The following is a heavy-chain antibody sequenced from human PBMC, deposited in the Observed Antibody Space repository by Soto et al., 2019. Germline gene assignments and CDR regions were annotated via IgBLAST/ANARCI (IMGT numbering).Heavy chain of an antibody. D-gene: IGHD4-17*01. V-gene: IGHV1-3*01. CDR3: ARDLSTVTTSIIFNY. CDR2: INAGNGNT. Sequence: QVQLVQSGAEVKKPGASVKVSCKASGYTFTNYAMHWVRQAPGQRLEWMGWINAGNGNTKYSQKFQGRFTITRDTSATTAYMELSSLRSEDTAVYYCARDLSTVTTSIIFNYWGQGTLVTVSS. CDR1: GYTFTNYA. J-gene: IGHJ4*02.